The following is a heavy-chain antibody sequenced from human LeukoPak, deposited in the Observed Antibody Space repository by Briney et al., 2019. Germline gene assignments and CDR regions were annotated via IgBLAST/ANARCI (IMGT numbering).Heavy chain of an antibody. Sequence: SETLFLTCTVSGGSISSSSYYWGWIRQPPGKGLEWIGSIYYSGSTYYNPSLKSRVTISVDTSKNQFSLNLSSVTAADTAVYYCARGAYYFDYWGQGTLVTVSS. CDR3: ARGAYYFDY. CDR2: IYYSGST. CDR1: GGSISSSSYY. J-gene: IGHJ4*02. V-gene: IGHV4-39*07.